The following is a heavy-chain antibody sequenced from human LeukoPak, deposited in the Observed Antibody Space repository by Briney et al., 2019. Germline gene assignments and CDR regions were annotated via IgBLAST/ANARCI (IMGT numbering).Heavy chain of an antibody. CDR2: IKQDGSDK. J-gene: IGHJ6*02. CDR3: ARYQGGGWDV. Sequence: GGSLRLSCAASGFTFSTHWMSWVRQAPGMGLEWVANIKQDGSDKYYVDSVKGRFTISRDNAKNSLYLQMNSLRAEDTAVYYCARYQGGGWDVWGQGTTVTVSS. V-gene: IGHV3-7*01. CDR1: GFTFSTHW. D-gene: IGHD6-25*01.